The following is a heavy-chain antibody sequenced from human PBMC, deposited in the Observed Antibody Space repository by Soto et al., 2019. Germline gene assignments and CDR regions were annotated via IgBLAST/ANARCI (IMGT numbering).Heavy chain of an antibody. J-gene: IGHJ6*02. V-gene: IGHV4-34*01. CDR1: GGSFSGYY. D-gene: IGHD2-15*01. CDR2: INHSGST. CDR3: AREGVVVVAATYYYYYGMDV. Sequence: PSETLSLTCAVYGGSFSGYYWSWIRQPPGKGLEWIGEINHSGSTNYNPSLKSRVTISVDTSKNQFSLKLSSVTAADTAVYYCAREGVVVVAATYYYYYGMDVWGQGTTVTV.